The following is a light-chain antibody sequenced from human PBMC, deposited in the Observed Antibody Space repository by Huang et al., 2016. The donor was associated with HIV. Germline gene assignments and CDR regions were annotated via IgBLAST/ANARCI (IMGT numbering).Light chain of an antibody. CDR3: QQYQDWPRT. CDR2: GAS. Sequence: EIVMTQSPGTLSLSPGERATLSCRPSHSVSSNLAWYQHKPGQAPRLLIYGASTRATGVPARFSGSGSGTEFTLTISSLQSDDFVAYYCQQYQDWPRTFGQGTKVEIK. V-gene: IGKV3-15*01. CDR1: HSVSSN. J-gene: IGKJ1*01.